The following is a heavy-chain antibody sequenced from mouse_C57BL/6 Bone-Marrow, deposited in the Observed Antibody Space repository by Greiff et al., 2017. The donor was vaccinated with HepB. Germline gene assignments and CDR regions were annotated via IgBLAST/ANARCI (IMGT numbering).Heavy chain of an antibody. CDR1: GYTFTSYW. V-gene: IGHV1-50*01. J-gene: IGHJ2*01. CDR2: IDPSDSYT. CDR3: ARHGSPY. D-gene: IGHD1-1*01. Sequence: VQLQQPGAELVKPGASVKLSCKASGYTFTSYWMQWVKQRPGQGLEWIGEIDPSDSYTNYNQKFKGKATLTVDTSSSTAYMQLSSLTSEDSAVYYCARHGSPYWGQGTTLTVSS.